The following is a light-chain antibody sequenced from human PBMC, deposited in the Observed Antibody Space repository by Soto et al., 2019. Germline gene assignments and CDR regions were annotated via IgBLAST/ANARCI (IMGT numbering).Light chain of an antibody. J-gene: IGLJ2*01. V-gene: IGLV2-11*01. CDR2: DVI. CDR3: SSYTSSSTLV. CDR1: TSDVGAYNL. Sequence: QSVLTQPRSVSGSPGQSITLSCDGSTSDVGAYNLVSWYQQHPGEAPKLMIYDVIKRPSGVPYRFSGSKSGNTASLTISGLQADDEADYYCSSYTSSSTLVFGGGTKLTVL.